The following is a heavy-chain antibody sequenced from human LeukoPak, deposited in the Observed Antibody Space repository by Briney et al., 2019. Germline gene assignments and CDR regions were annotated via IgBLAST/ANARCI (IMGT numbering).Heavy chain of an antibody. Sequence: GESLKISCKGSGYSFTSYWIGWVRQMPGKGLEWMGIIYPGGSDTRYSPSFQGQVTISADKSISTAYLQWSSLKASDTAMYYCARPHNSGNYYNAFDYWGQGTLVTVSS. J-gene: IGHJ4*02. CDR1: GYSFTSYW. CDR2: IYPGGSDT. D-gene: IGHD3-10*01. CDR3: ARPHNSGNYYNAFDY. V-gene: IGHV5-51*01.